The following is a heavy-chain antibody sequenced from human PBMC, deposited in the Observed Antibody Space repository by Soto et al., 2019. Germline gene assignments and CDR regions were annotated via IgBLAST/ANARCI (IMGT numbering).Heavy chain of an antibody. CDR1: GFTLSSYW. J-gene: IGHJ5*02. CDR2: INNDGSTT. Sequence: PGGSLRLSCAASGFTLSSYWMHWVRQAPGKGLVWVSRINNDGSTTNYADSVKGRFTISRDNAKNTFYLQMNSLRAEDTAVYYCAREEYSSSWYHWGQGTLVTVSS. D-gene: IGHD6-13*01. V-gene: IGHV3-74*01. CDR3: AREEYSSSWYH.